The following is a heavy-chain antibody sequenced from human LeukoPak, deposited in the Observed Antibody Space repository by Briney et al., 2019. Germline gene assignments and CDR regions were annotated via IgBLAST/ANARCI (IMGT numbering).Heavy chain of an antibody. D-gene: IGHD3-22*01. CDR3: AKASAMIVVVSKHFDY. J-gene: IGHJ4*02. CDR1: GFTFSSYA. Sequence: GGSLRLSCAASGFTFSSYAMSWVRQAPGKGLEWVSAISGSGGSTYYADSVKGRFTISRDNSKNTLYLQMNSLRAEDTAVYYCAKASAMIVVVSKHFDYWGQGTLVTVSS. CDR2: ISGSGGST. V-gene: IGHV3-23*01.